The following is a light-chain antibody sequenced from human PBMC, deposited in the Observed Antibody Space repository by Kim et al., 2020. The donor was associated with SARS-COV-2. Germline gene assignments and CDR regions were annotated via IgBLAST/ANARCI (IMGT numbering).Light chain of an antibody. CDR2: GAF. J-gene: IGKJ4*01. CDR1: QSLGSS. CDR3: LQYESWPPT. Sequence: EVVMTQSPATLSVFPGERATLSCRASQSLGSSLAWYQQKPGQAPRLLIYGAFTRATGIPARFSGSGSGTEFTLTISSLQSEDFAVYYCLQYESWPPTFGGGTKVDIK. V-gene: IGKV3D-15*01.